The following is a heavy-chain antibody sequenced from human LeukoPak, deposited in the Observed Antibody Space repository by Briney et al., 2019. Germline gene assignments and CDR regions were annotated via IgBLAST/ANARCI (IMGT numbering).Heavy chain of an antibody. CDR1: GGSISSSSYY. V-gene: IGHV4-39*01. CDR2: IYYSGST. D-gene: IGHD2-8*02. J-gene: IGHJ5*02. Sequence: SETLSLTCTVSGGSISSSSYYWGWIRQPPGKGLEWIGSIYYSGSTYYNPSLKSRVTISVDTSKNQFSLKLSSVTAADTAVYYCARLGRVTFKRAWFDPWGQGTLVTVSS. CDR3: ARLGRVTFKRAWFDP.